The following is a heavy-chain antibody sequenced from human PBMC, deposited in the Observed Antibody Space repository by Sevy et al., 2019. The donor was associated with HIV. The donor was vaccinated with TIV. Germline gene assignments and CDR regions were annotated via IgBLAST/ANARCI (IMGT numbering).Heavy chain of an antibody. D-gene: IGHD5-12*01. CDR1: GFTISRYS. Sequence: GGSLRLSCAASGFTISRYSMNWVRQAPGKGLEWVSSISSSSSYKYYADSVKGRFTISRDNAKNSLYLQMNSLRAEDTAVYYCATGDGYNGPYWGQGTLVTVSS. J-gene: IGHJ4*02. CDR3: ATGDGYNGPY. CDR2: ISSSSSYK. V-gene: IGHV3-21*01.